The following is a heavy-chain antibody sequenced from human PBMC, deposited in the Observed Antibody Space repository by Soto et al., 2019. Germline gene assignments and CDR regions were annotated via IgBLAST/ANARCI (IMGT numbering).Heavy chain of an antibody. CDR2: IYPGDSDT. CDR3: AGGGVRGVITRTRDYYGMDV. CDR1: GYNFTSYG. Sequence: GESLKISCKGSGYNFTSYGIGWVRQMPGKGLEWMGIIYPGDSDTRYSPSFQGQVTISADKSISTAYLQWSSLKASDTAMYYCAGGGVRGVITRTRDYYGMDVWGQGTTVTVSS. J-gene: IGHJ6*02. V-gene: IGHV5-51*01. D-gene: IGHD3-10*01.